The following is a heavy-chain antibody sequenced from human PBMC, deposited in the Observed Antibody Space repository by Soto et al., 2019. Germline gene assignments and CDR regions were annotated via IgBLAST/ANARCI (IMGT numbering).Heavy chain of an antibody. J-gene: IGHJ4*02. D-gene: IGHD6-13*01. V-gene: IGHV4-39*01. CDR3: ARLKGIAAAADYFDY. CDR2: IYYSGST. Sequence: SETLSLTCTVSGGSISSSSYYWGWIRQPPGKGLEWIGSIYYSGSTYYNPSLKSRVTISVDTSKTQFSLKLSSVTAEDTAVYYCARLKGIAAAADYFDYWGQGTLVTVSS. CDR1: GGSISSSSYY.